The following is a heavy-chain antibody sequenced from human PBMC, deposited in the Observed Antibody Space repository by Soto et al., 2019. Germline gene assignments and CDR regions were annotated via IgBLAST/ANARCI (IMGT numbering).Heavy chain of an antibody. CDR2: ISSSSSYT. D-gene: IGHD3-9*01. J-gene: IGHJ4*02. CDR1: GFTFSDCY. V-gene: IGHV3-11*03. CDR3: ARPSSFFDSYYFAY. Sequence: PGGSLRLSCAASGFTFSDCYMSWIRQAPGKGLEWVSYISSSSSYTNYADSVKGRFTISRDNAKNSLYLQMNSLRAEDSAVYYCARPSSFFDSYYFAYWGQGTPVTVSS.